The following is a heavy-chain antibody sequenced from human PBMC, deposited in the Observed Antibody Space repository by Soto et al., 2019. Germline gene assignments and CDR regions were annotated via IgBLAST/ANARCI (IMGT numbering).Heavy chain of an antibody. J-gene: IGHJ6*03. CDR2: ISGSGGST. V-gene: IGHV3-23*01. CDR3: AKGGYFDWLFDYYYYYMDV. CDR1: GFPFSSYA. Sequence: GGSLRLSCAASGFPFSSYAMSWVRQAPGKGLEWVSAISGSGGSTYYADSVKGRFTISRDNSKNTLYLQMNSLRAEDTAVYYCAKGGYFDWLFDYYYYYMDVWGKGTTVTVSS. D-gene: IGHD3-9*01.